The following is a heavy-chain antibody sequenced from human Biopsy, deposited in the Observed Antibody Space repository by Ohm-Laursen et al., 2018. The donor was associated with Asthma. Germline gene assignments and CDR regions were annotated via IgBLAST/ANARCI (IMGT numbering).Heavy chain of an antibody. Sequence: GSLRLSCAASGFNLNTYTLSWVRQAPGKGLEWVGRIKSKTDGGTTDYAAPVKGRFTISRDDSKNTLYLQMNSLKTEDTAVYYCTTTMVAAIVATISAAFDYWGQGTLVTVSS. V-gene: IGHV3-15*01. J-gene: IGHJ4*02. CDR2: IKSKTDGGTT. CDR1: GFNLNTYT. CDR3: TTTMVAAIVATISAAFDY. D-gene: IGHD5-12*01.